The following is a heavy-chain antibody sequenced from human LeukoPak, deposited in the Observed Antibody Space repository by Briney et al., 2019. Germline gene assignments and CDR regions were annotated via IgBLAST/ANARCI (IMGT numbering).Heavy chain of an antibody. CDR2: ISSSSSYI. V-gene: IGHV3-21*01. CDR1: GFTFSSYA. CDR3: ARGSITYYYDSSGYDFDY. D-gene: IGHD3-22*01. Sequence: PGGSLRLSCAASGFTFSSYAMSWVRQAPGKGLEWVSSISSSSSYIYYADSVKGRFTISRDNAKNSLYLQMNSLRAEDTAVYYCARGSITYYYDSSGYDFDYWGQGTLVTVSS. J-gene: IGHJ4*02.